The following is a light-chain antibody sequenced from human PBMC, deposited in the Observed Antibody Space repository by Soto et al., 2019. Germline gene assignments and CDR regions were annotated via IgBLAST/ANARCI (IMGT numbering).Light chain of an antibody. CDR1: QTISSW. CDR3: QQYNSYSEA. Sequence: IQMTHSPSTLSVSVLYIVSITFRASQTISSWLAWYQQKPGKAPKLRIHKASTLNSGVTSRFSGSGSGTEFTLTISSLQPDDFATYYCQQYNSYSEAFGQGTRLENK. J-gene: IGKJ5*01. CDR2: KAS. V-gene: IGKV1-5*03.